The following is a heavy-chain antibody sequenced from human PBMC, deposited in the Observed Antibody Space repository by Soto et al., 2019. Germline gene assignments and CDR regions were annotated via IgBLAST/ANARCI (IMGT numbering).Heavy chain of an antibody. D-gene: IGHD2-2*01. CDR2: ISGSGAST. CDR3: ANLPPRRPPDY. CDR1: GFTFSSYA. Sequence: GGSLRLSCAASGFTFSSYAMNWVRQAPGKGLEWVSGISGSGASTYSADSVKGRFTISRDNSKNTLYLQMNNLRAEDTAVYYCANLPPRRPPDYWGQGTLVTVSS. V-gene: IGHV3-23*01. J-gene: IGHJ4*02.